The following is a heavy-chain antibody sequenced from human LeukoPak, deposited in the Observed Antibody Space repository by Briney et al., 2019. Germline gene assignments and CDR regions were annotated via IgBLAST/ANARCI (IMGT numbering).Heavy chain of an antibody. CDR2: FDPEDGET. CDR1: GGTFSSYA. J-gene: IGHJ6*03. D-gene: IGHD6-6*01. Sequence: ASVKVSCKASGGTFSSYAISWVRQAPGKGLEWMGGFDPEDGETIYAQKFQGRVTMTEDTSTDTAYMELSSLRSEDTAVYYCATGGWDSSSSWPHWYYMDVWGKGTTVTVSS. CDR3: ATGGWDSSSSWPHWYYMDV. V-gene: IGHV1-24*01.